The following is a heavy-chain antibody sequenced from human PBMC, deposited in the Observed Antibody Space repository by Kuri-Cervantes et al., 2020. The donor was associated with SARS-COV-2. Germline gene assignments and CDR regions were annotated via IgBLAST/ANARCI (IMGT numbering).Heavy chain of an antibody. D-gene: IGHD3-10*01. V-gene: IGHV4-34*01. CDR2: INHSGST. CDR3: ARGGRARGVNSFDY. Sequence: ESLKISCAASGFTFSSYGMHWIRQPPGKGLEWIGEINHSGSTNYNPSLKSRVTISVDTSKNQFSLKLSSVTAADTAVYYCARGGRARGVNSFDYWGQGTLVTVSS. CDR1: GFTFSSYG. J-gene: IGHJ4*02.